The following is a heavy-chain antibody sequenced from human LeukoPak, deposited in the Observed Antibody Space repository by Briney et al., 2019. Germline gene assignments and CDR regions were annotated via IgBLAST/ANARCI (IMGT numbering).Heavy chain of an antibody. CDR2: IYTSGST. J-gene: IGHJ6*03. Sequence: PSETLSLTCTVSGGSISSYYWSWIRQPAGKGPEWIGRIYTSGSTNYNPSLKSRVTMSVDTSKNQFSLKLSSVTAADTAVYYCARGGVQVVPAATAPYYYYYMDVWGKGTTVTVSS. CDR3: ARGGVQVVPAATAPYYYYYMDV. CDR1: GGSISSYY. V-gene: IGHV4-4*07. D-gene: IGHD2-2*01.